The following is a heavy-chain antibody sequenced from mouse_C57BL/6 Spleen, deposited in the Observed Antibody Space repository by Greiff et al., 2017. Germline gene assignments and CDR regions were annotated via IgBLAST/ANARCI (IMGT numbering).Heavy chain of an antibody. Sequence: EVQVVESGGDLVKPGGSLKLSCAASGFTFSSYGMSWVRQTPDKRLEWVATISSGGSYTYYPDSVKGRFTISRDNAKNTLYLQMSSLKSEDTAMYYCARQRGITTVVSYWYFDVWGTGTTVTVSS. CDR2: ISSGGSYT. CDR3: ARQRGITTVVSYWYFDV. D-gene: IGHD1-1*01. J-gene: IGHJ1*03. CDR1: GFTFSSYG. V-gene: IGHV5-6*01.